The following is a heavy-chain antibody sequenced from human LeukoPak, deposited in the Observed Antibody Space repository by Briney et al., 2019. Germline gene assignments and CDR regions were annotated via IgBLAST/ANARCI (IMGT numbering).Heavy chain of an antibody. J-gene: IGHJ6*02. CDR2: IYYSGST. CDR3: ARGASITMVRGSPYYYGMDV. Sequence: SETLSLTCTVSGASIRSYYWSWIRQPPWKGLGWIGYIYYSGSTNYNPSLKSRVTISVDTSKNQFSLKLSSVTAADTAVYYCARGASITMVRGSPYYYGMDVWGQGTTVTVSS. CDR1: GASIRSYY. D-gene: IGHD3-10*01. V-gene: IGHV4-59*01.